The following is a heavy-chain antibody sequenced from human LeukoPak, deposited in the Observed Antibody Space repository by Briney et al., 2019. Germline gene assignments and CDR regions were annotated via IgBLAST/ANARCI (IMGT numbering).Heavy chain of an antibody. CDR2: ISSSSSTI. J-gene: IGHJ3*02. Sequence: EGSLRLSCAASGFTFSSYSMNWVRQAPGKGLEWVSYISSSSSTIYYADSVKGRFTISRDNAKNSLYLQMNSLRAEDTAVYYCARDLGGQLQQLVPYDAFDIWGQGTMVTVSS. D-gene: IGHD6-13*01. CDR1: GFTFSSYS. V-gene: IGHV3-48*04. CDR3: ARDLGGQLQQLVPYDAFDI.